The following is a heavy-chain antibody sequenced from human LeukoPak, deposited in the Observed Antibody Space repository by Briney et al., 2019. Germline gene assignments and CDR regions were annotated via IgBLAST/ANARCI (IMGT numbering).Heavy chain of an antibody. Sequence: GGSLRLSCAASGFAFSTYDMHWVRQATGKGLEWVSAIGVAGDTYYPGPVKGRFTTSRENAKNSLYLQMNSLRAGDTAVYYCARGFVHAFDIWGQGTMVTVSS. CDR2: IGVAGDT. D-gene: IGHD6-6*01. V-gene: IGHV3-13*04. CDR1: GFAFSTYD. CDR3: ARGFVHAFDI. J-gene: IGHJ3*02.